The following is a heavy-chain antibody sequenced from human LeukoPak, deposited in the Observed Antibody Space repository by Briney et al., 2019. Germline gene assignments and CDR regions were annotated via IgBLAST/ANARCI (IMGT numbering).Heavy chain of an antibody. CDR3: ARGITMIVVVNEGGFDP. J-gene: IGHJ5*02. CDR2: ISSSSSYI. Sequence: GGSLRLSCAASGFTFSSYSMNWVRQAPGKGLEWVSSISSSSSYIYYADSVEGRFTISRDNAKNSLYLQMNSLRAEDTAVYYCARGITMIVVVNEGGFDPWGQGTLVTVSS. V-gene: IGHV3-21*01. D-gene: IGHD3-22*01. CDR1: GFTFSSYS.